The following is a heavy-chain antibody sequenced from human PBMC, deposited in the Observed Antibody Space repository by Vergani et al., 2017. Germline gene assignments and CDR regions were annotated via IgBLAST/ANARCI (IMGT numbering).Heavy chain of an antibody. CDR1: GFTFSSYE. J-gene: IGHJ4*02. CDR2: ISSSGSTI. D-gene: IGHD6-13*01. V-gene: IGHV3-48*03. CDR3: ARLSWSGNYFDY. Sequence: EVQLVESGGGLVQPGGSLRLSCAASGFTFSSYEMNWVRQAPGKGLEWVSYISSSGSTIYYADSVKGRFTISRDNAKNSLYLQMNSLRAEDTAVYYCARLSWSGNYFDYWGQGTLVTVSS.